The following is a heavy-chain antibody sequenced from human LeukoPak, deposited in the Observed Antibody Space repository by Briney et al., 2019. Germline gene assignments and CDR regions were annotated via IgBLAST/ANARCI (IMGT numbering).Heavy chain of an antibody. Sequence: GGSLRLSCAASGFTFSSYSMNWVRQAPGKGLEWVSYIGGDSNYITYADSVKGRFTISRDNAKNSLYLQMNGLRAEDTAVYYCARDGLLGRQYYFDYWGQGTLVTVSS. CDR1: GFTFSSYS. CDR3: ARDGLLGRQYYFDY. V-gene: IGHV3-21*06. D-gene: IGHD3-16*01. J-gene: IGHJ4*02. CDR2: IGGDSNYI.